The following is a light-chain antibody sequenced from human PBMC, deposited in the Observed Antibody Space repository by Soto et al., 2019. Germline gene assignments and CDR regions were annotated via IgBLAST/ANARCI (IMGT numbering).Light chain of an antibody. CDR1: QSIGSS. CDR3: QQYYTWPPYT. CDR2: AAS. Sequence: EIVMTQSPPTLSLSPGERATLSCRASQSIGSSIAWYQQRHGQAPRLLFFAASTRATGVPARFSASGSGTDFTLTISSLQSEDFAVYYCQQYYTWPPYTFGQGTRLEIK. V-gene: IGKV3-15*01. J-gene: IGKJ2*01.